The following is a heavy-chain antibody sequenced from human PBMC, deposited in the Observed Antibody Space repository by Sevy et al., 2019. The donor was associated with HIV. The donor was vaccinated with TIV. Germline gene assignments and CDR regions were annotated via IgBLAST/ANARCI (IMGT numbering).Heavy chain of an antibody. V-gene: IGHV4-39*01. D-gene: IGHD4-17*01. J-gene: IGHJ5*02. CDR1: GGSISSTTNY. CDR2: ISYTGST. Sequence: SETLSLTCTVSGGSISSTTNYWDWIRQPPGKGLEWIATISYTGSTYYNPSLESRLTVSVDTSKNQFSLKLSSVTAADTAVYYSARHEYGDYVGWFDPWGQGTLVTVSS. CDR3: ARHEYGDYVGWFDP.